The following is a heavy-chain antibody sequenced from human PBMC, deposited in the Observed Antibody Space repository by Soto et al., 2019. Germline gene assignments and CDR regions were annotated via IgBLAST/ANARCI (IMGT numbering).Heavy chain of an antibody. CDR2: IIPLFGTA. D-gene: IGHD3-3*01. Sequence: QVQLVQSGAEVKKPGSSVKVSCKASGGTFSRYVISWLRQAPGQGLEWMGGIIPLFGTANYAQKFQGRVNIYGDESPRPTYMELASLRSEDTAVDLCAGNHLPPFEWIGQNWFDPWGQGTLVTVSS. V-gene: IGHV1-69*12. CDR1: GGTFSRYV. CDR3: AGNHLPPFEWIGQNWFDP. J-gene: IGHJ5*02.